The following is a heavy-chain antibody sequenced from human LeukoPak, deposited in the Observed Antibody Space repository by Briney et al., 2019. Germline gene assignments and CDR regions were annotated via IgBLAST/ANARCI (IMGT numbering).Heavy chain of an antibody. CDR2: MNQDGSAK. D-gene: IGHD3-16*01. CDR3: ATYTHWVAGDV. Sequence: GGSLRLSCAASGFTFSDSWMSWVRQAPGKGLEWVANMNQDGSAKGYVDSVKGRFTISRDNARNSLYLQMSSRRPEDTAVYYCATYTHWVAGDVWGQGTTVTVSS. V-gene: IGHV3-7*01. J-gene: IGHJ6*02. CDR1: GFTFSDSW.